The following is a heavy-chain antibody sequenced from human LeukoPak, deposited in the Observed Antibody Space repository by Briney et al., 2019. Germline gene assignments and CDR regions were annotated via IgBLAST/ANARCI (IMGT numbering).Heavy chain of an antibody. CDR1: GFTFGDYG. CDR3: TRDDFWSGYLTYGMDV. J-gene: IGHJ6*02. CDR2: IRSKAYGGTT. V-gene: IGHV3-49*04. Sequence: GGSLRLSCTASGFTFGDYGMSWVRQAPGKGLEWVSFIRSKAYGGTTEYAASVKGRFTISRDDSKSIAYLQMNSLKTEDTAVYYCTRDDFWSGYLTYGMDVWGQGTTVTVCS. D-gene: IGHD3-3*01.